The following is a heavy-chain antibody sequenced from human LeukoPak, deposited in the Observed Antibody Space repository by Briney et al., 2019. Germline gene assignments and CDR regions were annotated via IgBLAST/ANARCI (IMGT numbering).Heavy chain of an antibody. CDR1: GFTVSSNY. J-gene: IGHJ4*02. CDR3: ASGATSSGYRLAY. V-gene: IGHV3-53*01. Sequence: PGGSLRLSCAVSGFTVSSNYMSRVRQAPGKGLEWVSVIYSGDRKNYADAVKGGFTISRDNSTNTPYLQMNSMRVEDTAAYYCASGATSSGYRLAYWGQGNLVTVSS. CDR2: IYSGDRK. D-gene: IGHD3-22*01.